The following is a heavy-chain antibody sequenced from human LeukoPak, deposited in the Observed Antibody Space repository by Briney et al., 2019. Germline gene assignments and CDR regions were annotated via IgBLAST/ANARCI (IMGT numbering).Heavy chain of an antibody. V-gene: IGHV3-43*02. CDR3: AKDIYSLCFDY. CDR1: GFTFDDYD. D-gene: IGHD2-15*01. Sequence: GGSLRLSCAASGFTFDDYDMHWVRQAPGKGMEWVSLISGDGGSTYYGDYVKGGFNISRENRKNSLYLQMNSLRTEDTALYYCAKDIYSLCFDYWGQGTLVTVSS. CDR2: ISGDGGST. J-gene: IGHJ4*02.